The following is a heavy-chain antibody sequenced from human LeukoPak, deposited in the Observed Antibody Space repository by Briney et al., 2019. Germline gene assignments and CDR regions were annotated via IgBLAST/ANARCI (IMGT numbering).Heavy chain of an antibody. CDR2: IKQDGSEK. V-gene: IGHV3-7*01. CDR1: GFTFSSYW. J-gene: IGHJ3*02. CDR3: ARVHSSSWYDAFDI. Sequence: PGGSLRLSCAASGFTFSSYWMSWVRQAPGKGLERVANIKQDGSEKYYVDSVKGRFTISRDNAKNSLYLQMNSLRAEDTAVYYCARVHSSSWYDAFDIWGQGTMVTVSS. D-gene: IGHD6-13*01.